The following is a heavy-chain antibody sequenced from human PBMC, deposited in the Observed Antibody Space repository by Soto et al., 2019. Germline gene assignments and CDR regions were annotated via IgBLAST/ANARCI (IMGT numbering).Heavy chain of an antibody. CDR3: AGDRFSIGESESTWFDP. CDR2: ISYDGSNK. V-gene: IGHV3-30*03. CDR1: GFTFSSYG. D-gene: IGHD3-10*01. J-gene: IGHJ5*02. Sequence: QVQLVESGGGVVQPGRSLRLSCAASGFTFSSYGMHWVRQAPGKGLEWVAVISYDGSNKYYADSVKGRFTISRDNSKNTLYLQMNSLRAEDTAVYYCAGDRFSIGESESTWFDPWGQGTLVTVSS.